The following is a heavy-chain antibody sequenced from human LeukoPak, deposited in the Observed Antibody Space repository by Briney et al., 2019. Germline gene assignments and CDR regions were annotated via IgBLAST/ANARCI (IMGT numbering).Heavy chain of an antibody. J-gene: IGHJ6*03. V-gene: IGHV4-59*01. Sequence: SETLSLTCTVSGGSISSYYWSWIRQPPGKGLEWIGYIYYSGSTNYNPSLKSRVTISVDTSKNQFSLKLSSVTAADTAVYYCARGQGGSDNYYYYYMDVWGKGTTVTVSS. CDR3: ARGQGGSDNYYYYYMDV. CDR2: IYYSGST. D-gene: IGHD3-16*01. CDR1: GGSISSYY.